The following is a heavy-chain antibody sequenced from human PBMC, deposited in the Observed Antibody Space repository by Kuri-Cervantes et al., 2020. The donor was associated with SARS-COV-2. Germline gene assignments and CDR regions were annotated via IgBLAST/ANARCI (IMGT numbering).Heavy chain of an antibody. CDR3: ARDRGDAFDT. Sequence: GESLKISCAASGFTCSSYWMSWVRQAPGKGLEWVANIKQDGSEKYYVDSVKGRFTISRDNAKNSLYLQMNSLRAEDTAVYYCARDRGDAFDTWGQGTMVTVSS. CDR2: IKQDGSEK. V-gene: IGHV3-7*01. J-gene: IGHJ3*02. CDR1: GFTCSSYW.